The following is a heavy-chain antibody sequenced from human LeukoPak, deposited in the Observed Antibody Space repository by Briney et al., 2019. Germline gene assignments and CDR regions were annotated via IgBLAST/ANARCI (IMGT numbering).Heavy chain of an antibody. Sequence: GGSLRLSCEASGFIFSSYVMGWVRQAPGKGLEWVANINQDGSETYYADSVKGRFTISRDNAKNSLFLQMNSLRAEDTAVYYCARDLEDGSGSYPDYWGQGTLVTVSS. J-gene: IGHJ4*02. V-gene: IGHV3-7*01. CDR1: GFIFSSYV. CDR3: ARDLEDGSGSYPDY. D-gene: IGHD3-10*01. CDR2: INQDGSET.